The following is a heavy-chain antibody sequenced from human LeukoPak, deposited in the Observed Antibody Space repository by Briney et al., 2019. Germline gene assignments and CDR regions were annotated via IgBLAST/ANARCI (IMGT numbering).Heavy chain of an antibody. Sequence: GGTLRLSCAASGFTFSSYAINWVRQAPGKGLEWGAVISYDGSNKYYADSVKGRTTISRDNNKNTMYMKISSLRAEDTADYYCARSSLRYFDWYIDCWGQGTLVTVSS. V-gene: IGHV3-30-3*01. J-gene: IGHJ4*02. CDR3: ARSSLRYFDWYIDC. CDR2: ISYDGSNK. D-gene: IGHD3-9*01. CDR1: GFTFSSYA.